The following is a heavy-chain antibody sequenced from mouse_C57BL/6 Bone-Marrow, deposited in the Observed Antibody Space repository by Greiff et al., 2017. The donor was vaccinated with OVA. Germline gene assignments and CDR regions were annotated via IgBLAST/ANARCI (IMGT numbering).Heavy chain of an antibody. V-gene: IGHV6-3*01. J-gene: IGHJ3*01. D-gene: IGHD4-1*01. CDR1: GFTFSNYW. CDR3: TALTGGFAY. CDR2: IRLKSDNYAT. Sequence: EVKLEESGGGLVQPGGSMKLSCVASGFTFSNYWMNWVRQSPEKGLEWVAQIRLKSDNYATHYAESVKGRFTISRDDSKSSVYLQMNNLRAEDTGIDYCTALTGGFAYWGQGTLVTVSA.